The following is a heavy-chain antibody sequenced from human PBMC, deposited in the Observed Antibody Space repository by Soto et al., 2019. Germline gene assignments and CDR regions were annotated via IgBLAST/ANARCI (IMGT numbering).Heavy chain of an antibody. J-gene: IGHJ3*02. Sequence: QVQLQESGPGLVKPSQTLSLTCTVSGGSISSGGYYWSWIRQHPGKGLEWIGYIYYSGSTYYNPPLRRRVTISVDTSKNQFSLKLSSVTAADTAVYYCARDGRIKAFDIWGQGTMVTVSS. CDR3: ARDGRIKAFDI. CDR2: IYYSGST. CDR1: GGSISSGGYY. V-gene: IGHV4-31*03.